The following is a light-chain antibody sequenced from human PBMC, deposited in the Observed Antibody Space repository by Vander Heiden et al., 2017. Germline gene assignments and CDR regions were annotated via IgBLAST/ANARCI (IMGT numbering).Light chain of an antibody. J-gene: IGLJ2*01. CDR3: NSYTSTSTLV. CDR2: DVT. CDR1: SNDIGGSKY. Sequence: QSALTHPASVSGPPGQSITISCTGTSNDIGGSKYVSWYQQHPGKVPELIIYDVTNRPSGVYDRFSGSKSGNTASLTISALQPEDEADYYCNSYTSTSTLVFGGGTKLTVL. V-gene: IGLV2-14*03.